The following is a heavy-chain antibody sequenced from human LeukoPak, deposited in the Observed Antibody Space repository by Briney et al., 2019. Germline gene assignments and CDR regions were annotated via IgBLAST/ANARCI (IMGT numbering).Heavy chain of an antibody. CDR3: ARTVQIWSWFDP. CDR2: IYYSAST. V-gene: IGHV4-59*01. Sequence: SETLSLTCTVSGGSISSYYWSWLRQPPGKGLEWIGYIYYSASTQYNPSLESRVTISLDTSKNQFSLKLRSVTAADTAVYYCARTVQIWSWFDPWGQGTLVTVSS. J-gene: IGHJ5*02. D-gene: IGHD5-18*01. CDR1: GGSISSYY.